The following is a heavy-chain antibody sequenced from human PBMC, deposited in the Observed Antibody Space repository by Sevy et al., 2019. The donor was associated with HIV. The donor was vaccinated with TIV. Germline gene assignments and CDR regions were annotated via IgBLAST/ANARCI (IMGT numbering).Heavy chain of an antibody. CDR1: AFTFSGYS. Sequence: GESLKISCAASAFTFSGYSMNWVRQAPGKGLEWVSSISSLSNYIYYADSVKGRFTISRDNAKNSLYLQMNSLRTEDTAVYYCASDPERGAVTGSLDYWGQGTLVTVSS. CDR3: ASDPERGAVTGSLDY. CDR2: ISSLSNYI. V-gene: IGHV3-21*01. J-gene: IGHJ4*02. D-gene: IGHD6-19*01.